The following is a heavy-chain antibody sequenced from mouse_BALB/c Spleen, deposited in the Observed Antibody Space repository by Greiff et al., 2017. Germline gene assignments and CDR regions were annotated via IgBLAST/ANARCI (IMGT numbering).Heavy chain of an antibody. J-gene: IGHJ3*01. CDR3: AREEGTHPTWFAY. V-gene: IGHV5-17*02. CDR1: GFTFSSFG. CDR2: ISSGSSTI. Sequence: EVQLVESGGGLVQPGGSRKLSCAASGFTFSSFGMHWVRQAPEKGLEWVAYISSGSSTIYYADTVKGRFTISRDNPKNTLFLQMTSLRSEDTAMYYCAREEGTHPTWFAYWGQGTLVTVSA.